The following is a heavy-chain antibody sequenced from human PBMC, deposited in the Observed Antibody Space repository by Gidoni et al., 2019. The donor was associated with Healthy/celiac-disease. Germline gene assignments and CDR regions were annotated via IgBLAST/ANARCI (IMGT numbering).Heavy chain of an antibody. J-gene: IGHJ4*02. CDR3: AKEEGGWPVWNY. V-gene: IGHV3-23*01. CDR2: ISGSGGST. Sequence: EVQLLESGGGLVQPGGSLRLPCAASGFPFSSYAMSWVRQAPGKGLEWVSAISGSGGSTDYADSVKGRFTISRDNSKNTLYLQMNSLRAEDTAVYYCAKEEGGWPVWNYWGQGTLVTVSS. CDR1: GFPFSSYA. D-gene: IGHD6-19*01.